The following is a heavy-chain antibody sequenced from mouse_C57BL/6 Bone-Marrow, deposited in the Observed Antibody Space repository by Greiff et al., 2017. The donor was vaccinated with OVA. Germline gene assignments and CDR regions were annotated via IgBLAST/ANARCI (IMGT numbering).Heavy chain of an antibody. CDR3: ATHDYGYAMDY. V-gene: IGHV1-26*01. CDR2: INPNNGGT. J-gene: IGHJ4*01. CDR1: GYTFTDYY. D-gene: IGHD2-4*01. Sequence: VQLKQSGPELVKPGASVKISCKASGYTFTDYYMNWVKQSHGKSLEWIGDINPNNGGTSYNQKFKGKATLTVDKSSSTAYMELRSLTSEDSAVYYCATHDYGYAMDYWGQGTSVTVSS.